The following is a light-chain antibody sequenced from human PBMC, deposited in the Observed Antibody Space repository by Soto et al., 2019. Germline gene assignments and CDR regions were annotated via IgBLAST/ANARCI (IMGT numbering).Light chain of an antibody. V-gene: IGKV3-20*01. J-gene: IGKJ5*01. CDR1: QILSNTIY. CDR2: GAS. CDR3: QQYRPSPAIN. Sequence: EIVFTHSPFTLSLSPVERATLSCMASQILSNTIYLAWYQQKPGQAPRLLIYGASSRATGIPNRFSGSGSGTDFTLTISRLEPEDFAVYYCQQYRPSPAINFGQGTRLEIK.